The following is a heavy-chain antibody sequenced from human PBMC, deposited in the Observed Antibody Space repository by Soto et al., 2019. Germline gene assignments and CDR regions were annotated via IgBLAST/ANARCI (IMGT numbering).Heavy chain of an antibody. D-gene: IGHD3-16*02. Sequence: GGSLRLSCAASGFTFTTAWINWVRQAPGKGLEWVGRIKSKTDGGTTDYAAPVKGRFTISRDDSKNTLYLQMNSLKTEDTAVYYCTTDPNIPVIGIWGQGTMVTVSS. J-gene: IGHJ3*02. CDR2: IKSKTDGGTT. V-gene: IGHV3-15*07. CDR3: TTDPNIPVIGI. CDR1: GFTFTTAW.